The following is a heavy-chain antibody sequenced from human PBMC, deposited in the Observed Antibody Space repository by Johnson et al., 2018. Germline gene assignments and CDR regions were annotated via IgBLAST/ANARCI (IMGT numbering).Heavy chain of an antibody. CDR3: ARDLYFAVTSNVYYYYYGMDV. CDR2: IKQDGSEK. CDR1: GFTFSSYW. Sequence: VQLGQSGGGLVQPGGSLRLSCAASGFTFSSYWMSWVRQAPGKGLEWVANIKQDGSEKYYVDSVKGRFTISRDNAKNSRYLQMNSLRAEDTAVYYCARDLYFAVTSNVYYYYYGMDVWGQGTTVTVSS. V-gene: IGHV3-7*01. J-gene: IGHJ6*02. D-gene: IGHD3-9*01.